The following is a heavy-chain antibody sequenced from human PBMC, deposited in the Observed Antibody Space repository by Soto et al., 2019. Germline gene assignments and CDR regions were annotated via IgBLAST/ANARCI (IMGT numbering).Heavy chain of an antibody. Sequence: NPSETLSLTCTVSGGSITNYYWSWIRQPPGKGLEWIGYIYYSGSTNYNPSLKSRVTISVDTSKNQFSLKLSSVTAADTAVYYCARAYGGYADYWGQGALVTVSS. CDR1: GGSITNYY. J-gene: IGHJ4*02. CDR2: IYYSGST. D-gene: IGHD5-12*01. CDR3: ARAYGGYADY. V-gene: IGHV4-59*01.